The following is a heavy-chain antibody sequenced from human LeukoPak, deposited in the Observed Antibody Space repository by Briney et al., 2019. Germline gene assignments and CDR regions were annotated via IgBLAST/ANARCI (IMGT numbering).Heavy chain of an antibody. CDR1: GFTFSSYE. CDR3: ARADIVRTYYYYGMDV. J-gene: IGHJ6*04. V-gene: IGHV3-48*03. CDR2: ISSSGGTI. Sequence: GGSLRLSCAASGFTFSSYEMNWARQAPGKGLEWVSYISSSGGTIYYADSVKGRFTISRDNAKNSLYLQMNSLRAEDTAVYYCARADIVRTYYYYGMDVWGKGTTVTVSS. D-gene: IGHD2-8*01.